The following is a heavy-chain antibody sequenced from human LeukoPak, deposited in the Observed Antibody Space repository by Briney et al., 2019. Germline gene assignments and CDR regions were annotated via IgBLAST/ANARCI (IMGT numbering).Heavy chain of an antibody. V-gene: IGHV4-34*01. CDR2: INHSGST. D-gene: IGHD3-22*01. CDR3: ARENPSGYYNRPIDY. Sequence: SETLSLTCAVYGGSFSGYYWSWIRQPPGKGLEWMGEINHSGSTNYNPSLKSRVTMSVDTSKNQFSLKLSSVTAADTAIYYCARENPSGYYNRPIDYWGQGTLVTVSS. CDR1: GGSFSGYY. J-gene: IGHJ4*02.